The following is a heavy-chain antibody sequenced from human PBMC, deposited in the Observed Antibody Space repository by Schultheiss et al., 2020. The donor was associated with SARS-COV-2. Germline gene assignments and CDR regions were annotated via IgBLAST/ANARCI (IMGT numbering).Heavy chain of an antibody. Sequence: SVKVSCKASGGTFSSCAISWVRQAPGQGLEWMGGIIPIFGTANYAQKFQGRVTITADESTSTAYMELSSLRSEDTAVYYCARDRYDFWSGYVSYWYFDLWGRGTLVTVSS. CDR1: GGTFSSCA. CDR3: ARDRYDFWSGYVSYWYFDL. V-gene: IGHV1-69*13. D-gene: IGHD3-3*01. CDR2: IIPIFGTA. J-gene: IGHJ2*01.